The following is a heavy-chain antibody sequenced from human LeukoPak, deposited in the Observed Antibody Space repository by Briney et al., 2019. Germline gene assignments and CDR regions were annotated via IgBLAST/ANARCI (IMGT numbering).Heavy chain of an antibody. CDR1: GGSISSSSYY. D-gene: IGHD6-19*01. Sequence: SETLSLTCTVSGGSISSSSYYWGWIRQPPGKGLEWIGSIYYSGSTYYNPSLKSRVTISVDTSKNQFSLKLSSVTAADTAVYYCARDYGDSGGWLYFDSWGQETPVTVSS. V-gene: IGHV4-39*07. CDR3: ARDYGDSGGWLYFDS. CDR2: IYYSGST. J-gene: IGHJ4*02.